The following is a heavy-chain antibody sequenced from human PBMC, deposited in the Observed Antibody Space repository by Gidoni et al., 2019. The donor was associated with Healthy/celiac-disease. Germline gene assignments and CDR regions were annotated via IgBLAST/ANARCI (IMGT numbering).Heavy chain of an antibody. CDR2: IWYDGSNK. CDR3: ARDDSSGYYRLDVVYY. D-gene: IGHD3-22*01. J-gene: IGHJ4*02. V-gene: IGHV3-33*01. Sequence: FSSYGMHWVRQAPGKGLEWVAVIWYDGSNKYYADSVKGRFTISRDNSKNTLYLQMNSLRAEDTAVYYCARDDSSGYYRLDVVYYWGQGTLVTVSS. CDR1: FSSYG.